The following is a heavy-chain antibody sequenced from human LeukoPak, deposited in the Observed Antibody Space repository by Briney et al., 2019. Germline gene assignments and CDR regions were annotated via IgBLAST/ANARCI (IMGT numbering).Heavy chain of an antibody. CDR2: INSDGRTT. V-gene: IGHV3-74*01. D-gene: IGHD3-10*01. CDR3: AGTVGSAPDYYGSGGFAVLDY. CDR1: GFTFSSYW. Sequence: GRSLSLSCAASGFTFSSYWMHWVSQVPGKGLVGVTRINSDGRTTTYADSVKGRFTISRDNVKTTLFLQMNSLRAEDTAVYYWAGTVGSAPDYYGSGGFAVLDYWGQGTLVTVSS. J-gene: IGHJ4*02.